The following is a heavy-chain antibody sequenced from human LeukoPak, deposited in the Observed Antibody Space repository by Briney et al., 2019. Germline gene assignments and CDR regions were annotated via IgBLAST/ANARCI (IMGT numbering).Heavy chain of an antibody. V-gene: IGHV3-23*01. D-gene: IGHD3-10*01. J-gene: IGHJ4*02. CDR1: GFTFSDYA. CDR2: ISNSGGST. CDR3: AKRASGSGTSLYYFDY. Sequence: GGSLRLSCAASGFTFSDYAMSWVRQAPGKGLEWVSVISNSGGSTFYADSVKGRFTISRDNSKNTLYLQMNSLRAEDTAVYYCAKRASGSGTSLYYFDYWGQGTLVTVSS.